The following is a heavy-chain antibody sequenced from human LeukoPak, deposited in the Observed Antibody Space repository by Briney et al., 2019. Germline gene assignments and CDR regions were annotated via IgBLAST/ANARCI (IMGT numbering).Heavy chain of an antibody. CDR1: GFTFSASP. CDR3: TREGCGATSCYTNDY. D-gene: IGHD2-2*02. J-gene: IGHJ4*02. V-gene: IGHV3-73*01. Sequence: QCGGSLRLPCAASGFTFSASPMHWVRQASGKGLEWVGRITGTHATAYSAMVKGRFTISRDDSKYTTYLKMNSLETEDTAVYYCTREGCGATSCYTNDYWGQGTLVTVPS. CDR2: ITGTHAT.